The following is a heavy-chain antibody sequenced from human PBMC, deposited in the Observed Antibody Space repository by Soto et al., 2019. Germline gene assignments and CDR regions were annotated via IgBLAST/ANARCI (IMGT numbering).Heavy chain of an antibody. J-gene: IGHJ4*02. CDR1: ADSISNYY. V-gene: IGHV4-59*08. CDR3: ARQRYCGGDCYQIDY. Sequence: SETLSLTCTVSADSISNYYWTWIRTPPGEGLEWIGYISYSGYTRYNPSLKSRVTISADTSKMQFSLKLTSVTAADTAVYYCARQRYCGGDCYQIDYWGQGTRVTVSS. CDR2: ISYSGYT. D-gene: IGHD2-21*02.